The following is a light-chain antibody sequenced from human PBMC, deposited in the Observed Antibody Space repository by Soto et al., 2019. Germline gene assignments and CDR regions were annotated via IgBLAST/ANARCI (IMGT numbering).Light chain of an antibody. Sequence: EIVLTQSPATLSLSPGERATLSCRASQSVSSYLAWYQQKPGQAPRLLIYDASNRATGIPARFSDSGSGTDFTLTISSLEPEDFAVYYCQQRSKWPLYTFGQGTKLDIK. V-gene: IGKV3-11*01. CDR2: DAS. J-gene: IGKJ2*01. CDR3: QQRSKWPLYT. CDR1: QSVSSY.